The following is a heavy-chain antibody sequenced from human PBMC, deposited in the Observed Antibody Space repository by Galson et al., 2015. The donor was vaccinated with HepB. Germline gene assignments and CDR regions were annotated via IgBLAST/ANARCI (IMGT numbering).Heavy chain of an antibody. J-gene: IGHJ5*02. V-gene: IGHV1-46*01. D-gene: IGHD3-22*01. CDR2: INPSGGST. CDR1: GYTFTRYY. Sequence: SVKVSCKASGYTFTRYYVHWVRQAPGQGLEWMGIINPSGGSTSYAQKFQGRVTMTRDTSTSTVYMEVSSLRSEDTAVYYCASCYYDSSGYYGPYLNWFDPWGQGTLVTVSS. CDR3: ASCYYDSSGYYGPYLNWFDP.